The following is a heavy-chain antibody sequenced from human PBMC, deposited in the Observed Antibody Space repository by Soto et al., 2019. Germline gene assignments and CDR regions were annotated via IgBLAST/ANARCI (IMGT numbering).Heavy chain of an antibody. CDR3: ARGALYCGGDCYIFQH. CDR2: IYYSGST. Sequence: QVQLQESGPGLVKPSQTLSLTCTVSGGSISSGGYYWSWIRQHPGKGLEWIGYIYYSGSTYYNPSLMSRVTISVDTSKNQFSLKLSSVTAADTAVYYCARGALYCGGDCYIFQHWGQGTLVTVSS. CDR1: GGSISSGGYY. V-gene: IGHV4-31*03. J-gene: IGHJ1*01. D-gene: IGHD2-21*02.